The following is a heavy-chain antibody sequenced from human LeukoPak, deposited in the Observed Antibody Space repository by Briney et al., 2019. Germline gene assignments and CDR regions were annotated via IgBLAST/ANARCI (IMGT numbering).Heavy chain of an antibody. V-gene: IGHV3-7*01. CDR1: VFTFSSYW. CDR3: ARAPFHLAMYHYFDY. Sequence: GGSLRLSCAASVFTFSSYWMTWVRQAPGKGLEWVANIKQDGSEKYYVDSVKGRFTISRDNAKKSLYLQMNSLRAEDTAVYYCARAPFHLAMYHYFDYWGQGTLVTVSS. D-gene: IGHD2-2*01. J-gene: IGHJ4*02. CDR2: IKQDGSEK.